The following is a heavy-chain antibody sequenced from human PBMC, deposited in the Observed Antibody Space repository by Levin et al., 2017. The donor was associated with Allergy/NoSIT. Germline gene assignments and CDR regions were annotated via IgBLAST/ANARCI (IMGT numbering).Heavy chain of an antibody. J-gene: IGHJ4*02. Sequence: ETLSLTCAASGFTFSSHWMSWVRQAPGKGLEWVANIKQDGSETYSVDSVRGRFTISRDNAKNSLYLQMNSLRVEDTAVYYCVRGSSAGSYWGQGTLVTVSS. CDR3: VRGSSAGSY. CDR1: GFTFSSHW. CDR2: IKQDGSET. V-gene: IGHV3-7*04. D-gene: IGHD6-19*01.